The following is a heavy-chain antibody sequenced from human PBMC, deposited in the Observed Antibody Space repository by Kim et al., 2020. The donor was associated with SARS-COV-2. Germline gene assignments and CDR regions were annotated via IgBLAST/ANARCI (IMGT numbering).Heavy chain of an antibody. CDR3: ARLDVALDV. D-gene: IGHD3-10*02. Sequence: SETLSLTCAVSGGSLTAFHWSWIRQTPGKGLEFIGYSYYYYSGTTLYNPSLKSRVTISVDRSQNKFSLQLTSVTAADTAVYYCARLDVALDVWGQGTMVTVSS. J-gene: IGHJ3*01. CDR1: GGSLTAFH. V-gene: IGHV4-59*08. CDR2: YYYSGTT.